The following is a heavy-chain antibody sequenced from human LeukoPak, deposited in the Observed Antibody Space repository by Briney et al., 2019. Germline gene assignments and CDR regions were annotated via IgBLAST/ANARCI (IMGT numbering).Heavy chain of an antibody. V-gene: IGHV4-31*03. J-gene: IGHJ4*02. CDR3: AAERTYYYDSSGYITLDY. CDR1: GGSISSGGYY. D-gene: IGHD3-22*01. CDR2: IYYSWST. Sequence: SQTLSLTCTVSGGSISSGGYYWSWIRQHPGKGLEWIGYIYYSWSTYYNPSLKSRVTISVDTSKNQFSLKLSSVTAADTAVYYCAAERTYYYDSSGYITLDYWGQGTLVIVSS.